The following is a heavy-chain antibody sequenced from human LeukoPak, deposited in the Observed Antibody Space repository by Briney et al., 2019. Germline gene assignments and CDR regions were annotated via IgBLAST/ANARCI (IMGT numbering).Heavy chain of an antibody. CDR2: INEDGSEK. V-gene: IGHV3-7*01. J-gene: IGHJ4*02. Sequence: GGSLRLSCVASGFTFSNYWMSWVRQAPGKGLEWVANINEDGSEKNYVDSVKGRFIISRDNAKNSLYVQMNNLKSDDAAVYYCATGRTTRYWGQGTLATVSS. CDR1: GFTFSNYW. CDR3: ATGRTTRY. D-gene: IGHD4-11*01.